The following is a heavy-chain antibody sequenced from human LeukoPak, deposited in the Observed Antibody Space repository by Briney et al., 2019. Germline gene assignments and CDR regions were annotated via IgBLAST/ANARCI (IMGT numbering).Heavy chain of an antibody. J-gene: IGHJ4*02. V-gene: IGHV4-59*01. CDR1: GFTFSSYA. Sequence: GSLRLSCAASGFTFSSYAMSWVRQAPGKGLEWIGYIYYSGSTNYNPSLKSRVTISVDTSKNQFSLKLSSVTAADTAVYYCAREAAMVTDYYFDYWGQGTLVTVSS. D-gene: IGHD5-18*01. CDR3: AREAAMVTDYYFDY. CDR2: IYYSGST.